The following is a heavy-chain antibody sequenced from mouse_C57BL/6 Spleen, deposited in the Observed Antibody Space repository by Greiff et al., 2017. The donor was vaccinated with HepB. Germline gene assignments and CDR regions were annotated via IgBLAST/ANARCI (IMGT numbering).Heavy chain of an antibody. CDR2: IDPSDSYT. CDR3: ARDGSSKFAY. CDR1: GYTFTSYW. D-gene: IGHD1-1*01. V-gene: IGHV1-50*01. J-gene: IGHJ3*01. Sequence: QVQLQQPGAELVKPGASVKLSCKASGYTFTSYWMQWVKQRPGQGLEWIGEIDPSDSYTNYNQKFKGKATLTVDTSSSTAYMRLSSLTSEDSAVYYCARDGSSKFAYWGQGTLVTVSA.